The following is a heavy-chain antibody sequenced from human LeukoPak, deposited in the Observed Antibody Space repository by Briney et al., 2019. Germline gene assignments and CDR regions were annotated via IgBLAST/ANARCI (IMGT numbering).Heavy chain of an antibody. V-gene: IGHV4-4*07. J-gene: IGHJ6*03. CDR2: IDTSGST. CDR3: ARDRRLATVNSYYYYYLDV. D-gene: IGHD5-24*01. CDR1: YGSISGYF. Sequence: SETLSLTCTLPYGSISGYFWSWVRQTAGKGLEWIGRIDTSGSTNYNASLKSRVTMSVDTSKNQVSLKLTSVTAADTALYFFARDRRLATVNSYYYYYLDVWGKGTTVTVSS.